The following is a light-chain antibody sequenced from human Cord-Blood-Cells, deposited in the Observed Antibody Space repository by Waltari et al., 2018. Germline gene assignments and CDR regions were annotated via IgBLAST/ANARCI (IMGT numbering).Light chain of an antibody. J-gene: IGLJ3*02. CDR3: QVWDSSSDHWV. V-gene: IGLV3-21*04. CDR2: YDS. CDR1: NIGSKS. Sequence: SYVLTQPPSVSVAPGKTARITCGGNNIGSKSVHWYQQKPGQAPVLGIYYDSDRPSGIPERFSGSNSGSTATLTISRVEAGDEADYYCQVWDSSSDHWVFGGGTKLTVL.